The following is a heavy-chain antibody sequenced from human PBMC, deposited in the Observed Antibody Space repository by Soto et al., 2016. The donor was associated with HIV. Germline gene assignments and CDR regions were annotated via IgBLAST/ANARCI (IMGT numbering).Heavy chain of an antibody. V-gene: IGHV3-9*03. CDR1: GFTFDDYA. CDR2: ISWNSGSI. CDR3: DKRRLPFYPNSNKGQLGSFDY. Sequence: EVQLVESGGGLVQPGRSLRLSCAASGFTFDDYAMHWVRQAPGKGLEWVSGISWNSGSIGYADSVKGRFTISRDNAKNSLYLQMNSLRAEDMALYYCDKRRLPFYPNSNKGQLGSFDYVGQGTLVTVSS. J-gene: IGHJ4*02. D-gene: IGHD3-16*01.